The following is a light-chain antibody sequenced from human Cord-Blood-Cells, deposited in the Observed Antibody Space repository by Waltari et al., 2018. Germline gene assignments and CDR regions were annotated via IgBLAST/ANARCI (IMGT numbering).Light chain of an antibody. Sequence: AIQMTQSPFSLSASVGDRVTITCRASQGIRNDLGWYQQKPGKAPKLLIYAASSLQSVVPSRFSGSGSGTDFTLTISSLQPEDFATYYCLQDYNYPWTFGQGTKVEIK. CDR3: LQDYNYPWT. CDR2: AAS. J-gene: IGKJ1*01. CDR1: QGIRND. V-gene: IGKV1-6*01.